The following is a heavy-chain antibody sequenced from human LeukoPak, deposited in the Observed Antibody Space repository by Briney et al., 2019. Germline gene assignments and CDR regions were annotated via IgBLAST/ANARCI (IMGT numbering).Heavy chain of an antibody. CDR3: ARGASYCSSTSCYPDY. D-gene: IGHD2-2*01. CDR2: IYPGDSDS. CDR1: GYSFTSYW. V-gene: IGHV5-51*06. J-gene: IGHJ4*02. Sequence: GESLKISCKGSGYSFTSYWIGWVRQMPGKGLEWMGIIYPGDSDSRYSPSFQGQGTISADKDISTAYLQWSSLKASDTAMYYCARGASYCSSTSCYPDYWGQGTLVTVSS.